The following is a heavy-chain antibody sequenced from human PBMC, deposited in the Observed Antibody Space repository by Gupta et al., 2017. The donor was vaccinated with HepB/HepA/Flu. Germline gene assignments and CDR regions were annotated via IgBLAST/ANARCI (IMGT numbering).Heavy chain of an antibody. CDR1: GESFSGYY. D-gene: IGHD1-26*01. V-gene: IGHV4-34*01. CDR2: INQHGWT. J-gene: IGHJ1*01. CDR3: ARXPRRFGIMGASSGGYFQH. Sequence: QVQLQQWGAGLLKPSETLSLTCAVYGESFSGYYWSWIRQTPGKGLQWIGEINQHGWTDSNQSLKSRIAISVDTSKNQFSLKVRPLTAADXGXYYCARXPRRFGIMGASSGGYFQHWGQGTLVTVSS.